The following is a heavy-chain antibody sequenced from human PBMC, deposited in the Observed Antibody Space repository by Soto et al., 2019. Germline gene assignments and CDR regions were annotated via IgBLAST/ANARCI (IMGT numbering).Heavy chain of an antibody. CDR1: RYTFTSCC. CDR3: ARATYSSGWYIDH. V-gene: IGHV1-18*01. Sequence: ASVKVSSKTSRYTFTSCCITSVRHAPGQGLEWMGWINTYNANTNSQNLHGRITMTTDTAANTAYMELRGLRSDDTAVYYCARATYSSGWYIDHWGLGTLVTVSS. D-gene: IGHD6-19*01. J-gene: IGHJ5*02. CDR2: INTYNANT.